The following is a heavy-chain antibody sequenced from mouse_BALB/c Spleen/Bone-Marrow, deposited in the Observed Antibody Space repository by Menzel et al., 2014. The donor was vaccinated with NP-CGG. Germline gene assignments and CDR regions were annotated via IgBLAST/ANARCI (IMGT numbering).Heavy chain of an antibody. V-gene: IGHV14-3*02. D-gene: IGHD4-1*01. CDR2: IDPANGNT. CDR1: GFNIKDTY. CDR3: ARWEYYAMDY. Sequence: VQLQQSGAELVKPGASVKLSCTASGFNIKDTYXHWVKQRPEQGLEWIGRIDPANGNTKYDPKFQGKATITADTSSNTAYLQLSSLTSEDTAVYYCARWEYYAMDYWGQGTSVTVSS. J-gene: IGHJ4*01.